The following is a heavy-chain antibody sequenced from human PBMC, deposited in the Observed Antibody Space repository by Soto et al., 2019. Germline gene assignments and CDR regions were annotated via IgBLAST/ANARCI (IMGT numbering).Heavy chain of an antibody. V-gene: IGHV1-3*05. Sequence: QIQLVQSGAEETKPGASVKVSCKTSGYTFTQFALNWVRQAPGQSLEWMGWINGYNGDTKYSHKFQGRVTLTRDTSTSTGYMELSSLRSEDTAVYYCASTYNGDYDYWGQGTLVTVSS. CDR1: GYTFTQFA. CDR3: ASTYNGDYDY. CDR2: INGYNGDT. D-gene: IGHD2-21*01. J-gene: IGHJ4*02.